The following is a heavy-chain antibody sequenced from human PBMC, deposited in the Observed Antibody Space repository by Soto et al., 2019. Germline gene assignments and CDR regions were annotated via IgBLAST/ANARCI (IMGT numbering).Heavy chain of an antibody. CDR2: INYSGKT. Sequence: PSETLSLTCSVSGGSISSSSYYWAWIRQAPGKGLEWIGSINYSGKTYYNPSLKSRVTISVDTSKNWFSLKLSSVTAADTAVYYCSSYVQGNSGSYCADTKGCYGRDVWGEAPTVT. CDR1: GGSISSSSYY. D-gene: IGHD1-26*01. V-gene: IGHV4-39*01. CDR3: SSYVQGNSGSYCADTKGCYGRDV. J-gene: IGHJ6*02.